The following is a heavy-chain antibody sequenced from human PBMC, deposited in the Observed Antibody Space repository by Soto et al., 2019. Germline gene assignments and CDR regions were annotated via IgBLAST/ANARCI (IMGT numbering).Heavy chain of an antibody. D-gene: IGHD6-13*01. CDR2: MNPNSGNT. CDR1: GYTFTSYD. J-gene: IGHJ6*02. Sequence: ASVKVSCKASGYTFTSYDINWVRQATGQGLEWMGWMNPNSGNTGYAQKFQGRVTMTRNTSISTAYMELSSLRSEDTAVYYCARGLRGIAAAGFYYYYGMDVWGQGTTVTGSS. CDR3: ARGLRGIAAAGFYYYYGMDV. V-gene: IGHV1-8*01.